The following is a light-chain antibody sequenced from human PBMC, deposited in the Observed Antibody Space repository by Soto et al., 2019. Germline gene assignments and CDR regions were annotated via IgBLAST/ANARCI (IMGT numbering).Light chain of an antibody. J-gene: IGLJ2*01. Sequence: QSALTQPATVSGSPGQSITISCTGTNSDVGYYNLVSWYQQYPGKAPKLLIYEATRRPSGASHRFSGSKSGNTASLTISGLQADDEAHYYCSSYTSSSTPHVVFGGGTKLTVL. CDR3: SSYTSSSTPHVV. CDR2: EAT. V-gene: IGLV2-14*02. CDR1: NSDVGYYNL.